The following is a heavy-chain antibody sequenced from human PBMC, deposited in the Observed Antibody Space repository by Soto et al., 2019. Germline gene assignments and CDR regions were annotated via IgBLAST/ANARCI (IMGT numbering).Heavy chain of an antibody. CDR2: INHGGST. CDR3: AREGRLRGLNY. J-gene: IGHJ4*02. Sequence: QVQLQQWGAGLLKPSETLSLTCAVYGGSFSGYYWSWIRQPPGKGLEWIGEINHGGSTNYNPSLKGRVTISVDTSKNQFSLKLSSVTAADTAVYYCAREGRLRGLNYWGQGTLVTVSS. D-gene: IGHD3-16*01. V-gene: IGHV4-34*01. CDR1: GGSFSGYY.